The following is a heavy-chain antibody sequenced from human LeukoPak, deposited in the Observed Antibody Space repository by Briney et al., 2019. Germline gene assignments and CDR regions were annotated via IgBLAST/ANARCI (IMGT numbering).Heavy chain of an antibody. V-gene: IGHV3-21*01. D-gene: IGHD3-3*01. CDR1: GFSLTSYS. J-gene: IGHJ4*02. Sequence: PGGSLRLSCAASGFSLTSYSMNWVRQAPGRGLEWVSSISSGTTYIYYADSVKGRFTISKDNAKNSLYLQMNSLRAEDTAVYYCARDFLEDSYWGQGTLVTVSS. CDR3: ARDFLEDSY. CDR2: ISSGTTYI.